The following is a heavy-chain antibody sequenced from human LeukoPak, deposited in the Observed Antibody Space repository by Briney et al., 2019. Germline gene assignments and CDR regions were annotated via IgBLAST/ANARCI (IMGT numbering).Heavy chain of an antibody. J-gene: IGHJ3*02. CDR3: LTIVETDLDAFDI. D-gene: IGHD2-21*01. V-gene: IGHV3-30*02. CDR2: IRYDGSNK. CDR1: GFTFSNFS. Sequence: PGGSLRLSCAASGFTFSNFSMNWVRQAPGKGLEWVAFIRYDGSNKYYADSVKGRFTISRDNAKSTLYLQMNSLRAEDTAVYYCLTIVETDLDAFDIWGQGTKVTVSS.